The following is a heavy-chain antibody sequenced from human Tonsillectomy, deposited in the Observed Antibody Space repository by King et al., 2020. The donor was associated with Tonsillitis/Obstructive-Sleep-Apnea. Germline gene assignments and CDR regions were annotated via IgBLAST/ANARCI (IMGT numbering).Heavy chain of an antibody. J-gene: IGHJ3*02. Sequence: QLQESGPGLVKPSETLSLTCTVSGGSISGYYWSWIRQPPGKGLEWIAYIYYSGGTNYNPSLKSRVTISVDTSKCQFSLKLSSVTAADTAVYYCAREGAVMNAFDIWGQGTMVTVSS. D-gene: IGHD2-8*01. CDR3: AREGAVMNAFDI. V-gene: IGHV4-59*01. CDR1: GGSISGYY. CDR2: IYYSGGT.